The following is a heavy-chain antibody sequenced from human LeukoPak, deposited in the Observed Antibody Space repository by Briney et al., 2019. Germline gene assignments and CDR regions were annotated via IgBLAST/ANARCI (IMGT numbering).Heavy chain of an antibody. J-gene: IGHJ4*02. CDR3: AKEVSDYVWGSYRGYFDY. V-gene: IGHV3-21*01. CDR1: GFTFSSYS. CDR2: ISSSSSYI. Sequence: GGSLRLSCAASGFTFSSYSMNWVRQAPGKGLEWVSSISSSSSYIYYADSVKGRFTISRDNSKNTLYLQMNSLRAEDTAVYYCAKEVSDYVWGSYRGYFDYWGQGTLVTVSS. D-gene: IGHD3-16*02.